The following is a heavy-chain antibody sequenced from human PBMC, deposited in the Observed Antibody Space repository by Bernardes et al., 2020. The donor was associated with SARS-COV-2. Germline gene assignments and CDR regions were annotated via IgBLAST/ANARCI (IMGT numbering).Heavy chain of an antibody. CDR3: ASCIAEAYGMDV. CDR2: IWYDGSNK. CDR1: GFTFSSYG. D-gene: IGHD6-19*01. J-gene: IGHJ6*02. V-gene: IGHV3-33*01. Sequence: GGSLRLSCAASGFTFSSYGMHWVRQAPGKGLEWVAVIWYDGSNKYYADSVKGRFTISRDNSKNTLYLQMNSLRAEDTAVYYCASCIAEAYGMDVWGQGTTVTVSS.